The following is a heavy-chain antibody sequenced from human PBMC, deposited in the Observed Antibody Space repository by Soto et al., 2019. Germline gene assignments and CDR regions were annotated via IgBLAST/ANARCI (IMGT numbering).Heavy chain of an antibody. CDR1: GYSFTSYW. V-gene: IGHV5-51*01. CDR2: IYPGDSDT. CDR3: ARGSVAVVTAILPDAFYI. J-gene: IGHJ3*02. D-gene: IGHD2-21*02. Sequence: GESLKISCKGSGYSFTSYWIGWVRQMPGKGLEWMGIIYPGDSDTRYSPSFQGQVTISADKSISTAYLQWSSLKASDTAMYYCARGSVAVVTAILPDAFYIWGQGTMVTVSS.